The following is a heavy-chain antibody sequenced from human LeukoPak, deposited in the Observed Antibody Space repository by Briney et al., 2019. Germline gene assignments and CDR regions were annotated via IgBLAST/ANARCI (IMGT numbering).Heavy chain of an antibody. V-gene: IGHV4-61*01. CDR2: IYYSGST. CDR3: ARGDYSDSQRFDP. CDR1: GGSISSSSYY. Sequence: KPSETLSLTCTVSGGSISSSSYYWSWIRQPPGKGLEWIGYIYYSGSTNYNPSLKSRVTISVDTSKNQFSLKLTSVTAADTAVYFCARGDYSDSQRFDPWGQGILVTVSS. J-gene: IGHJ5*02. D-gene: IGHD3-22*01.